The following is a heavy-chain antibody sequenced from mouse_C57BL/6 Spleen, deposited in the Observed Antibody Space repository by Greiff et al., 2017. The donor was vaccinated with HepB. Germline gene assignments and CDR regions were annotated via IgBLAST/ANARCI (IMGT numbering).Heavy chain of an antibody. V-gene: IGHV5-17*01. J-gene: IGHJ2*01. CDR2: ISSGSSTI. CDR1: GFTFSDYG. CDR3: ARPTTTVVDAYYFDY. Sequence: EVKLVESGGGLVKPGGSLKLSCAASGFTFSDYGMHWVRQAPEKGLEWVAYISSGSSTIYYADTVKGRFTISRDNAKNTLFLQMTSLRSEDTAMYYCARPTTTVVDAYYFDYWGQGTTLTVSS. D-gene: IGHD1-1*01.